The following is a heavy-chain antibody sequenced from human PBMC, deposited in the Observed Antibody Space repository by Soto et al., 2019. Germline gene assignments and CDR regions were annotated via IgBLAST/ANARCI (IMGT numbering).Heavy chain of an antibody. CDR3: ARDLYGFDP. Sequence: PSETLSLTCTVSGGSISTCYWIWIRQPAGKGLEWIGRIYASGSTDYNPSLKSRVTMSIDTSKNQFSLKLSSVSAADTAVYYCARDLYGFDPWGQGTLVTVSS. V-gene: IGHV4-4*07. CDR2: IYASGST. J-gene: IGHJ5*02. CDR1: GGSISTCY. D-gene: IGHD3-16*01.